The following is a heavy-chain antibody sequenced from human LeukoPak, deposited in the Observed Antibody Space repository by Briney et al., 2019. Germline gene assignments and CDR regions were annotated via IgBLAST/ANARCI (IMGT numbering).Heavy chain of an antibody. D-gene: IGHD1-14*01. V-gene: IGHV4-31*03. J-gene: IGHJ6*02. CDR1: GSSISSGSYY. CDR3: ARQIGTLYYGMDV. CDR2: IHYNGAT. Sequence: SETLSLTCSVSGSSISSGSYYWSWIRQHPGKGLEWIGFIHYNGATYQNPSLKSRVTISVDTSKNQFSLKVSSMTAADTAVYYCARQIGTLYYGMDVWGQGTTVTVSS.